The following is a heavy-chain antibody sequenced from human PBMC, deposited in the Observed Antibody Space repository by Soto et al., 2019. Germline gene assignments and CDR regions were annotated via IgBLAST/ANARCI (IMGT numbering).Heavy chain of an antibody. CDR1: GGSISSGGYY. V-gene: IGHV4-31*03. J-gene: IGHJ6*02. Sequence: SETLSLTCTVSGGSISSGGYYWSWIRQHPGKGLEWIGYIYYSGSTYYNPSLKSRVTISVDTSKNQFSLKLSSVTAADTVVYYCARLSYYYGMDVWGQGTTVTVSS. CDR3: ARLSYYYGMDV. CDR2: IYYSGST.